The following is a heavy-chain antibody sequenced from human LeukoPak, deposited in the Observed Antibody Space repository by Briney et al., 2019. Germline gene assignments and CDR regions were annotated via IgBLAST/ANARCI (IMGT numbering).Heavy chain of an antibody. V-gene: IGHV4-34*01. CDR3: ARGVGEWLRRRYFGY. CDR2: INHSGST. CDR1: GGSFSGYY. D-gene: IGHD5-12*01. J-gene: IGHJ4*02. Sequence: SETLSLTCAVSGGSFSGYYWSWIRQPPGKGLEWIGEINHSGSTNYNPSLKSRVTISVDTSKNQFSLKLSSVTAADTAVYYCARGVGEWLRRRYFGYWGQGTLVTVSS.